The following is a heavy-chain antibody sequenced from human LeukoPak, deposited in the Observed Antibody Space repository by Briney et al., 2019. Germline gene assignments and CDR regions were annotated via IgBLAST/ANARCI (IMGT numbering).Heavy chain of an antibody. CDR2: LTQFFRRT. CDR3: ATSESGRSWDWFAP. CDR1: GGSFRTYP. J-gene: IGHJ5*02. Sequence: EASVKVSCKASGGSFRTYPTSWVRQAPGQGLEWMGGLTQFFRRTNYTQKFQGRLTITTDESSSTAYMELSDLRSDDTAVYYCATSESGRSWDWFAPWGQGTLVTVSS. D-gene: IGHD3-10*01. V-gene: IGHV1-69*05.